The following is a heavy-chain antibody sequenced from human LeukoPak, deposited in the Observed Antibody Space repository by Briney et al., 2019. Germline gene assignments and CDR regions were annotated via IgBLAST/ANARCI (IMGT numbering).Heavy chain of an antibody. CDR3: ASLRQLWYAFDH. J-gene: IGHJ4*02. CDR2: IKEDGSER. CDR1: GLTFSSYW. V-gene: IGHV3-7*01. D-gene: IGHD5-18*01. Sequence: GGSLRLSCVGSGLTFSSYWMSWVRQAPRKGLEWVANIKEDGSERYYVDSVKGRFTISRNNAKNSLYVQMNSLRAGDTAVYYCASLRQLWYAFDHWGQGTLVTVSS.